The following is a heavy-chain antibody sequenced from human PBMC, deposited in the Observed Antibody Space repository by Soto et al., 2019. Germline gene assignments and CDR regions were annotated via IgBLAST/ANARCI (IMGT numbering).Heavy chain of an antibody. CDR1: GFAFGNYG. V-gene: IGHV3-30*03. J-gene: IGHJ6*02. Sequence: QVQLVESGGGVVQTGTSLRLSCVASGFAFGNYGLHWVRQPPGKGLEWVASILYDGSDKFYADSVKGRFTVSRDDSQKTFYVQMDSLRAEDTAVYFCARWGEVSHNPGCNYYYGMDVWGQGTTVTVSS. CDR2: ILYDGSDK. D-gene: IGHD3-16*01. CDR3: ARWGEVSHNPGCNYYYGMDV.